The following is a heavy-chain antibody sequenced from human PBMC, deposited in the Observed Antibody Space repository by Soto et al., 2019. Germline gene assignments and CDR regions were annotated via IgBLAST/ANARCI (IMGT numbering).Heavy chain of an antibody. CDR2: IYYSGST. D-gene: IGHD3-22*01. CDR3: ARGSGLYDSSGYGLDY. J-gene: IGHJ4*02. V-gene: IGHV4-31*03. CDR1: GGSISSGGYY. Sequence: TLPLTCTVSGGSISSGGYYWSWIRQHPGKGLEWIGYIYYSGSTYYNPSLKSRVTISVDTSKNQFSLKLSSVTAADTAVYYCARGSGLYDSSGYGLDYWSQGTLVTVSS.